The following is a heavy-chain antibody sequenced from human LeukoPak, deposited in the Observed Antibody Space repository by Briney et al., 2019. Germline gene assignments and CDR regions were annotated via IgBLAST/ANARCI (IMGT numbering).Heavy chain of an antibody. CDR3: ARPKHGDAFDS. CDR1: GGSISSSSYY. CDR2: IYYSGST. V-gene: IGHV4-39*01. Sequence: PSETLSLTCTVSGGSISSSSYYWGWIRQPQGKGLEWNGSIYYSGSTYYHPSLKSRVTISVDTSKNQFSLKLSSVTAADTAVYYCARPKHGDAFDSWGQGTMVTVSS. J-gene: IGHJ3*02.